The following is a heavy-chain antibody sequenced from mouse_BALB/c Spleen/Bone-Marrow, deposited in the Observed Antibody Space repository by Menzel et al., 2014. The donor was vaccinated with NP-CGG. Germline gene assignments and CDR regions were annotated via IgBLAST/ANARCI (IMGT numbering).Heavy chain of an antibody. Sequence: QVQLQQPGAELVKPGAPVKLSCKASSYTFTSYWMNWVKQRPGRGLEWIGRIDPSDSETHYNQKFKDEATLTVDKSSSTAYIQLSSLTSEDSAVYYCARNWVYFDYWGQGTPLTVSS. CDR2: IDPSDSET. CDR1: SYTFTSYW. V-gene: IGHV1-69*02. D-gene: IGHD4-1*01. J-gene: IGHJ2*01. CDR3: ARNWVYFDY.